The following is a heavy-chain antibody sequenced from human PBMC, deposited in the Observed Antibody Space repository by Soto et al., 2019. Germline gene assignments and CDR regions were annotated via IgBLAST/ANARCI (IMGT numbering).Heavy chain of an antibody. CDR3: AKDKGKRYFDY. J-gene: IGHJ4*02. CDR2: TSSDGSTE. Sequence: PGGSLRLSCAASGIIFSSSGMHWVRQAPGKGLEWVAVTSSDGSTEYYGDSVKGRFTISRDDSKNTLYVQMNSLRVEDTAVYYCAKDKGKRYFDYWGQGVLVTVSS. V-gene: IGHV3-30*18. CDR1: GIIFSSSG.